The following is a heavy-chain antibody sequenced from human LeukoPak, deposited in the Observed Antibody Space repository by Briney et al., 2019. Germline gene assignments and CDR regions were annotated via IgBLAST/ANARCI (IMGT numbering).Heavy chain of an antibody. V-gene: IGHV3-15*01. CDR2: TKMKTHYGRA. D-gene: IGHD1-1*01. Sequence: GGSLRLSCAASGFTFNNAGMNWMGWVRQAPGKGLEWVGLTKMKTHYGRADYAGLVKGRLTISRDDSKTTVYLEMNSLESEHTAVYYCISGGGTAAYWGQGTLVSVSS. CDR3: ISGGGTAAY. CDR1: GFTFNNAG. J-gene: IGHJ4*02.